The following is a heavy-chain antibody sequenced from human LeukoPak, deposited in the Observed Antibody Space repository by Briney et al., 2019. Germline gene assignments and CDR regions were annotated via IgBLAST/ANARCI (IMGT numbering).Heavy chain of an antibody. J-gene: IGHJ5*02. Sequence: ASVKVSCMASGGTFSSYAISWVRQAPGQGLEWMGRIIPILGIANYAQKLQGRVTTTTDTSTSTAYMELRSLRSDDTAVYYCARDLAPYGSGTHNWFDPWGQGTLVTVSS. CDR2: IIPILGIA. D-gene: IGHD3-10*01. CDR3: ARDLAPYGSGTHNWFDP. V-gene: IGHV1-69*04. CDR1: GGTFSSYA.